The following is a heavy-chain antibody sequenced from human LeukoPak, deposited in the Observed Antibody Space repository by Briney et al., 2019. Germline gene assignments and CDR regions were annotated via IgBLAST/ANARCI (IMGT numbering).Heavy chain of an antibody. V-gene: IGHV3-23*01. CDR1: GFTFSSYA. CDR2: ITGNGGST. Sequence: GGSLRLSCAASGFTFSSYAMSWVRQAPGKGLEWVSAITGNGGSTYYADSVKGRLTISRDNSKNTLYLQMNSLRAEDTAVYYCAKDLGDYGSGSTFDYWGQGTLVTVSS. J-gene: IGHJ4*02. D-gene: IGHD3-10*01. CDR3: AKDLGDYGSGSTFDY.